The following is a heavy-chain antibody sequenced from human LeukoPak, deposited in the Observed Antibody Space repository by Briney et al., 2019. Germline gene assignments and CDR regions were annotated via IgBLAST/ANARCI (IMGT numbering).Heavy chain of an antibody. CDR3: ATTTKLVRHDAFDI. J-gene: IGHJ3*02. D-gene: IGHD6-13*01. Sequence: PGGSLRLSCAASGFTVSSNYMSWVRQAPGKGLEWVSVIYSGGSTYYADSVKGRFTISRDNSKNTLYLQMDSLRAEDTAVYYCATTTKLVRHDAFDIWGQGTMVTVSS. V-gene: IGHV3-53*01. CDR1: GFTVSSNY. CDR2: IYSGGST.